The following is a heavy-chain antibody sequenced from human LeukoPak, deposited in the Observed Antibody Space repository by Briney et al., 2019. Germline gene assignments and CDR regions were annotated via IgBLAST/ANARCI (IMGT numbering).Heavy chain of an antibody. CDR3: ARAVVPAAIIGGWFDP. V-gene: IGHV4-30-2*01. D-gene: IGHD2-2*02. J-gene: IGHJ5*02. CDR2: IYHSGST. CDR1: GGSISSGGYY. Sequence: SETLSLTCTVSGGSISSGGYYWCWIRQPPGKGLEWIWYIYHSGSTYYNPSLKSRVTISVDRSKNQFSLKLSSVTAADTAVYYCARAVVPAAIIGGWFDPWGQGTLVTVSS.